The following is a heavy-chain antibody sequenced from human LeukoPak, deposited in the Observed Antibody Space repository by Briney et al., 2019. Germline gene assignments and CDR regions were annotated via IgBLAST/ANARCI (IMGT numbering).Heavy chain of an antibody. CDR3: ARDGGLRIQLWAFY. Sequence: ASVKVSCKVSGYTVTKFSIHWVRQAPGKGLEWMGGFDPDTAETVFARKFQGRVTMTRDTSTSTVYMELSSLRSEDTAVYYCARDGGLRIQLWAFYWGQGTLVTVSS. CDR2: FDPDTAET. D-gene: IGHD5-18*01. J-gene: IGHJ4*02. CDR1: GYTVTKFS. V-gene: IGHV1-24*01.